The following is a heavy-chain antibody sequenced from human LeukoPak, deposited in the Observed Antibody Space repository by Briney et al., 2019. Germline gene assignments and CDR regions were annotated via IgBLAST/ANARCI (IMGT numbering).Heavy chain of an antibody. J-gene: IGHJ5*02. CDR2: INHSGST. CDR1: GGSFSGYY. CDR3: AREAILELQGFDP. D-gene: IGHD1-7*01. Sequence: SETLSLTCAVYGGSFSGYYWSWIRQPPGKGLEWIGEINHSGSTNYNPSLKSRVTISVDTSKNQFSLQLNSVTPEDTAVYYCAREAILELQGFDPWGQGTLVTVSS. V-gene: IGHV4-34*01.